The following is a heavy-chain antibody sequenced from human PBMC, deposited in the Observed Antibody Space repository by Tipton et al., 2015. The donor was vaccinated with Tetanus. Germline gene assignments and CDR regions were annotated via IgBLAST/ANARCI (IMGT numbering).Heavy chain of an antibody. J-gene: IGHJ4*02. V-gene: IGHV4-59*01. CDR3: SRCTGDY. D-gene: IGHD1-14*01. Sequence: TLSLTCTVSGGSISSYYWSWIRQPPGKGLEWIGYIYYSGSTNYNPSPKSRVTISVATSKNQFSLKLSSVTAADTAVYYCSRCTGDYWGQGTLVTVSS. CDR2: IYYSGST. CDR1: GGSISSYY.